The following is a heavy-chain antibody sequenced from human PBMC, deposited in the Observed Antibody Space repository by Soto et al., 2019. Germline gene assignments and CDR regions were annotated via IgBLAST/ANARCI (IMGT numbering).Heavy chain of an antibody. CDR1: GFSLITSGVG. CDR3: ALVLRAAEAFDL. D-gene: IGHD6-6*01. J-gene: IGHJ3*01. CDR2: IHWDDDT. Sequence: QITLRESGPTLVRPTETLTLTCSFSGFSLITSGVGVGWFRQSPGKALEWIAVIHWDDDTRYSPSMSSRLATNKDTSIKQMDLTMTNVAPEDTGNYYCALVLRAAEAFDLWGQGTVATVSS. V-gene: IGHV2-5*02.